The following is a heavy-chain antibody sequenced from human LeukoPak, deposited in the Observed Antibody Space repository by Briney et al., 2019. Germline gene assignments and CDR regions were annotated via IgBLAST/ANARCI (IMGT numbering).Heavy chain of an antibody. CDR1: GFTFSSYS. Sequence: GGSLRLSCAASGFTFSSYSMNWVRQAPGKGLEWISQITSSNTIYYADSVKGRFTISRDNDMNSLYLQMNSLTDEDTAMYYCARFLRNYWYSDYWGQGTLVTVFS. V-gene: IGHV3-48*02. D-gene: IGHD1-7*01. J-gene: IGHJ4*02. CDR3: ARFLRNYWYSDY. CDR2: ITSSNTI.